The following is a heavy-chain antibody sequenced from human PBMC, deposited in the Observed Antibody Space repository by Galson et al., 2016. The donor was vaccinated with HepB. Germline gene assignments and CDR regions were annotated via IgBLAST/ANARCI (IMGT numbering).Heavy chain of an antibody. J-gene: IGHJ3*02. CDR1: GFTFSKYA. CDR2: ISTNGINE. V-gene: IGHV3-30*18. Sequence: SLRLSCAASGFTFSKYALHWVRQAPGKGLEWVAVISTNGINEKYEDSVKGRFTVSRDNSKNTVDLQMNSLRPEDTAVYYCAKDQGVLRHFDWLTYDAFDMWGQRTRVTVSS. CDR3: AKDQGVLRHFDWLTYDAFDM. D-gene: IGHD3-9*01.